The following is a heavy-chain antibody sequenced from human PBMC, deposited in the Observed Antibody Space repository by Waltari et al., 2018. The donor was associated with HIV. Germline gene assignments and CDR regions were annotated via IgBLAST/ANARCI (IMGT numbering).Heavy chain of an antibody. Sequence: QVQLQESGPGLVQPSGTLSLTCEVSGDSISSYNWWTWVRQPPGKGLEWIGEIHHSGSTNYNPSLKSRVTISVDTSKNQFSLNLNSVTAADTAVYYCARRTGTTRSFDYWGQGTPVTVSS. CDR3: ARRTGTTRSFDY. J-gene: IGHJ4*02. CDR2: IHHSGST. V-gene: IGHV4-4*02. D-gene: IGHD1-7*01. CDR1: GDSISSYNW.